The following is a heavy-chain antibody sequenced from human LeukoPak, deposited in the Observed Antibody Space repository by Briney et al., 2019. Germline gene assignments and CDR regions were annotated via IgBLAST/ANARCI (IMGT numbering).Heavy chain of an antibody. D-gene: IGHD3-10*01. CDR3: ATWPGAWYGEDY. J-gene: IGHJ4*02. CDR1: GGSISSYY. V-gene: IGHV4-59*01. CDR2: IYYSGST. Sequence: SSETLSLTCTVSGGSISSYYWSWIRQPPGKGLEWIGYIYYSGSTNYNPSLKSRVTISVDSSKNQFSLKLSSVTAADTAVYYCATWPGAWYGEDYWGQGTLVTVSS.